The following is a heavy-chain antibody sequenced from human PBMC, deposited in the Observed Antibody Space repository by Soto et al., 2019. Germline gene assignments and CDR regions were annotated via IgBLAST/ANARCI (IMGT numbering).Heavy chain of an antibody. J-gene: IGHJ4*02. D-gene: IGHD2-8*01. CDR3: ARDLCTNGVCYSYDY. CDR2: ISYDGSNK. V-gene: IGHV3-30-3*01. CDR1: GFTFSSYA. Sequence: PGGSLRLSCAASGFTFSSYAMSWVRQAPGKGLEWVAVISYDGSNKYYADSVKGRFTISRGNSKNTLYLQMNSLRAEDTAVYYCARDLCTNGVCYSYDYWGQGTLVTVSS.